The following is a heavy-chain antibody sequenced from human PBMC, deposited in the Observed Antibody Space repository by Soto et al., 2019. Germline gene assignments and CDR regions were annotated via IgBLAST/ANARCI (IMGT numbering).Heavy chain of an antibody. CDR3: AGGDSSGYYYPDAFDI. Sequence: QVQLVQSGAEVKKPGSSVKVSCKASGGTFSSYAISWVRQAPGQGLEWMGGIIPIFGTANYAQKFQGRVTITADESTSTAYMELSSLRSEDTAVYYCAGGDSSGYYYPDAFDIWGQGTMVTVSS. CDR1: GGTFSSYA. V-gene: IGHV1-69*12. D-gene: IGHD3-22*01. CDR2: IIPIFGTA. J-gene: IGHJ3*02.